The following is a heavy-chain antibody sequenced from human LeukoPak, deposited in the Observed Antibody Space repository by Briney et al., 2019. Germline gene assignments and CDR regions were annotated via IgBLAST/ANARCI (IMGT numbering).Heavy chain of an antibody. D-gene: IGHD6-19*01. CDR3: VRRAVSGEEALDFDY. V-gene: IGHV3-21*01. CDR1: GFTFSSYA. Sequence: GGSLGLSCAASGFTFSSYAMNWVRQAPGKGLEWVASISSRSSYIYYGGSVKGRFTVSRDNARNSVYLQMNSLRVEDTAVYYCVRRAVSGEEALDFDYWGQGTLVTVSS. CDR2: ISSRSSYI. J-gene: IGHJ4*02.